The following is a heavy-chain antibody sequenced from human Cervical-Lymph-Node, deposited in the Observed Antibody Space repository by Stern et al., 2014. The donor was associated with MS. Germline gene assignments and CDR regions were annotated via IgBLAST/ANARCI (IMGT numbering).Heavy chain of an antibody. J-gene: IGHJ3*01. D-gene: IGHD1-26*01. Sequence: EVQLVESGGGLVKPGGSLRLSCAASGFTFSSYSMNWVRQAPGKGLEWVSSISSSSSYIYYADSVKGRFTISRDNAKNSLYLQMNSLRAEDTAVYYCARDRLVGSTPGDAFWGQGTMTVSS. CDR2: ISSSSSYI. V-gene: IGHV3-21*01. CDR3: ARDRLVGSTPGDAF. CDR1: GFTFSSYS.